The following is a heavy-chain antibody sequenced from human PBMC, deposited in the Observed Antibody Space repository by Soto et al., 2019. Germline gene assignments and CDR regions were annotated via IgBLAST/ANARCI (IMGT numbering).Heavy chain of an antibody. Sequence: SETLSLTCTVYGGSISSYYWRWIRQPPGKGMEWFGYIYYSGSTNYNPSLKSRVTISVDTSKNQFFLKLSSVTAADTAVYYCAREKIERLLWFGELLYPHNWFDPWGQGTLVTVS. V-gene: IGHV4-59*01. D-gene: IGHD3-10*01. CDR2: IYYSGST. CDR3: AREKIERLLWFGELLYPHNWFDP. J-gene: IGHJ5*02. CDR1: GGSISSYY.